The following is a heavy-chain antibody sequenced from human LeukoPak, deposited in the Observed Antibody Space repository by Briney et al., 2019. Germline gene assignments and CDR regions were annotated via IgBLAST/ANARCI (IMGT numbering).Heavy chain of an antibody. CDR2: ISGNGDST. J-gene: IGHJ4*02. CDR1: RFTFSDYG. Sequence: GGSLRLSCAASRFTFSDYGMGWVRQPPGKGLEWVSSISGNGDSTYYADSAKGRFTITRDNSENTLFLQMNSLRAEDTAVYYCAKPAKTDYADYWGQGTLVTVSS. D-gene: IGHD1-14*01. V-gene: IGHV3-23*01. CDR3: AKPAKTDYADY.